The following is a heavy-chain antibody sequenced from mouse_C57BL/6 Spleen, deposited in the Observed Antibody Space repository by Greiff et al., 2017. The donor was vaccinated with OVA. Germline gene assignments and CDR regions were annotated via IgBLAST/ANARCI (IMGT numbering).Heavy chain of an antibody. CDR1: GFTFSSYA. CDR3: ARDDYGSGYYFDY. V-gene: IGHV5-4*01. J-gene: IGHJ2*01. CDR2: ISDGGSYT. D-gene: IGHD1-1*01. Sequence: EVMLVESGGGLVKPGGSLKLSCAASGFTFSSYAMSWVRQTPEKRLEWVATISDGGSYTYYPDNVKGRFTISRDNAKNNLYLQMSHLKSEDTAMYYCARDDYGSGYYFDYWGQGTTLTVSS.